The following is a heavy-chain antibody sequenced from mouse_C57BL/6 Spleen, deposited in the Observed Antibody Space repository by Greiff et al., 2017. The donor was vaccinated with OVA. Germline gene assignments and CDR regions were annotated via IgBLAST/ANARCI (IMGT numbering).Heavy chain of an antibody. CDR3: ARRGTTVVAFDY. D-gene: IGHD1-1*01. CDR1: GFTFSSYG. V-gene: IGHV5-6*02. CDR2: ISSGGSYT. J-gene: IGHJ2*01. Sequence: EVKLMESGGDLVKPGGSLKLSCAASGFTFSSYGMSWVRQTPDKRLEWVATISSGGSYTYYPDSVKGRFTISRDNAKNTLYLQMSSLKSEDTAMYYCARRGTTVVAFDYWAKAPLSQSPQ.